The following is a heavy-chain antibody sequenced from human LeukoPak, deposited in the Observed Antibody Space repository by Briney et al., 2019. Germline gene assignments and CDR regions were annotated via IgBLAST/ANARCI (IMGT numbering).Heavy chain of an antibody. CDR2: INPSEST. Sequence: SETLSLTCAVYVGSLNDYYWSWVRHPPGKGLEWIGEINPSESTNYNPSLKSRVTMSVDTSKNQFSLKVRSVIATDTAVYYCVRDRELTYWSQGTLVTVSS. CDR3: VRDRELTY. D-gene: IGHD1-26*01. J-gene: IGHJ4*02. V-gene: IGHV4-34*01. CDR1: VGSLNDYY.